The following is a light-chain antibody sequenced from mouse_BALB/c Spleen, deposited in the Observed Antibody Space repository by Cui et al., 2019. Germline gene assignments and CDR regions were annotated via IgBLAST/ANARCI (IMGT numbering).Light chain of an antibody. CDR3: QQDYSSLMYT. CDR2: YAS. J-gene: IGKJ2*01. Sequence: SIVMTQTPTFLLVSAGDRVTITCKASQSVSNDVAWYQQKPGQSPKLLIYYASNRYTGVPDRFTGSGYGTDFTFTISTVQAEDLAVYFCQQDYSSLMYTFGGGTKLEIK. V-gene: IGKV6-32*01. CDR1: QSVSND.